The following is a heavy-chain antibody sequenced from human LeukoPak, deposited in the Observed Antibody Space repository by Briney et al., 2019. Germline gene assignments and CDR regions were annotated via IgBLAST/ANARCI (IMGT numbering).Heavy chain of an antibody. CDR2: INHSGST. CDR3: ARGRITIFGVRVYYYYMDV. J-gene: IGHJ6*03. D-gene: IGHD3-3*01. V-gene: IGHV4-34*01. Sequence: PSETLSLTCAVYGGSFSGYYWSWIRQPPGKGLEWIGEINHSGSTNYNPSLKSRVTISVDTSKNQSSLKLSSVTAADTAVYYCARGRITIFGVRVYYYYMDVWGKGTTVTVSS. CDR1: GGSFSGYY.